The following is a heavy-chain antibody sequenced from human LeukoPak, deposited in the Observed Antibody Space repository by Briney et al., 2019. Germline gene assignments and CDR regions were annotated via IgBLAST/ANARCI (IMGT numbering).Heavy chain of an antibody. CDR2: IKQDESET. CDR1: GFTFSSCC. D-gene: IGHD2-2*01. Sequence: GGSLRLSCVASGFTFSSCCMIWVRLAPGKGLEWLANIKQDESETHYVDSVKGRFAISRDNAKNSVYLHMSSLRVEDTAVYYCARVESGNSCYRAVDYWGQGTLVTVSS. CDR3: ARVESGNSCYRAVDY. J-gene: IGHJ4*02. V-gene: IGHV3-7*01.